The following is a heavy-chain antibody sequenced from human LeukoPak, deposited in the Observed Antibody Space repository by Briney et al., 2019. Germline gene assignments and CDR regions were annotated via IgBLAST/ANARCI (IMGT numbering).Heavy chain of an antibody. D-gene: IGHD6-19*01. Sequence: PGGSLRLSCAASGFTFSNAWMSWVRQAPGKGLEWVGRIKSKTDGETTDYGAPVRGRFTISRDDSTNTLYLQMNSLKNEDTAVYYCTTDRVYSSGWSWGQGTLVTVSS. CDR1: GFTFSNAW. CDR3: TTDRVYSSGWS. V-gene: IGHV3-15*01. CDR2: IKSKTDGETT. J-gene: IGHJ5*02.